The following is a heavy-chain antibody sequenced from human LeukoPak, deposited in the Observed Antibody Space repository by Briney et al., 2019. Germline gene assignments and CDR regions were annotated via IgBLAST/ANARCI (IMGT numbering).Heavy chain of an antibody. V-gene: IGHV4-39*01. D-gene: IGHD1-26*01. J-gene: IGHJ4*02. CDR1: GVSVSGSAYY. CDR2: IYYSGST. Sequence: SETLSLTCTVSGVSVSGSAYYWGWIRQPPGKGLEWIGNIYYSGSTYYNASLETRVTISIDTSKNQFSLKLNSVTAADTAMYYCAKSGGYGLIDYWGQGTLVTVSS. CDR3: AKSGGYGLIDY.